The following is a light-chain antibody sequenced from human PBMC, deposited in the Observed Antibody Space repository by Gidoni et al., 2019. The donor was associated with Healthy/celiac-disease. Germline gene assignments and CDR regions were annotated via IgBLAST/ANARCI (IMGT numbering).Light chain of an antibody. CDR2: GAS. V-gene: IGKV3-15*01. J-gene: IGKJ2*01. CDR1: QSVSSN. CDR3: QQYNNRASYT. Sequence: EIVMTQSPATLSVSPGERATLSCRASQSVSSNLAWYQQKPGQAPRLLIYGASTRATGIPARFSGSGSGTEFTLTISSLQSEDFAVYYCQQYNNRASYTFXQXTKLEIK.